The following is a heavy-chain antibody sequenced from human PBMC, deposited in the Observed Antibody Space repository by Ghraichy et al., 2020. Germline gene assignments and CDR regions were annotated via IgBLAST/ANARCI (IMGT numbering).Heavy chain of an antibody. CDR3: AAGYYYDSSGYYYYYYYMDV. J-gene: IGHJ6*03. D-gene: IGHD3-22*01. CDR2: IIPILGIA. V-gene: IGHV1-69*04. CDR1: GGTFSSYA. Sequence: SVKVSCKASGGTFSSYAISWVRQAPGQGLEWMGRIIPILGIANYAQKFQGRVTITADKSTSTAYMELSSLRSEDTAVYYCAAGYYYDSSGYYYYYYYMDVWGKGTTVTVSS.